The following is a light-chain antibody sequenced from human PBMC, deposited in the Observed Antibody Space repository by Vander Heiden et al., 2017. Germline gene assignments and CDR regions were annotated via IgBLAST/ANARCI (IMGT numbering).Light chain of an antibody. CDR1: STNIGSNY. CDR2: KNR. V-gene: IGLV1-47*01. Sequence: SVLTQPHSASGTPRQRVTISCSGSSTNIGSNYVYWYKQPPGTAPKLHVNKNRQRPSGVPGRVSGSKSGTSATLAISELRSEDEADYYCAAWGDSLNGVFGGGTKLTVL. CDR3: AAWGDSLNGV. J-gene: IGLJ3*02.